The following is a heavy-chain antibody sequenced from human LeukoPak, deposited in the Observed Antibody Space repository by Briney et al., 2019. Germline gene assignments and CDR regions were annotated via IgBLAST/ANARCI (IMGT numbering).Heavy chain of an antibody. CDR2: ISAYNGNT. J-gene: IGHJ5*02. Sequence: ASVKVSCKASGYTFTSYGISWVRQAPGQGLEWMGWISAYNGNTNYAQKLQGRVTMTTDTSTSTAYMELRSLRSDDTAVYYCARLMLERYCSSTCCYRRSQYNWFDPWGQGTLVTVSS. D-gene: IGHD2-2*02. CDR1: GYTFTSYG. V-gene: IGHV1-18*01. CDR3: ARLMLERYCSSTCCYRRSQYNWFDP.